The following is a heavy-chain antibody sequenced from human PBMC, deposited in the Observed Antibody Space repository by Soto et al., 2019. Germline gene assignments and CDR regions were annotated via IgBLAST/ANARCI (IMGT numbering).Heavy chain of an antibody. D-gene: IGHD2-2*01. CDR2: ISAYNGNT. Sequence: ASVKVSCKASGYTFTSYGISWVRQAPGQGLEWMGWISAYNGNTNYAQKLQGRVTMTTDTSTSTAYMELRSLRSDDTAVYYCARDLFGYQLPHTYNWFDPWGQGTLVTVSS. V-gene: IGHV1-18*01. J-gene: IGHJ5*02. CDR3: ARDLFGYQLPHTYNWFDP. CDR1: GYTFTSYG.